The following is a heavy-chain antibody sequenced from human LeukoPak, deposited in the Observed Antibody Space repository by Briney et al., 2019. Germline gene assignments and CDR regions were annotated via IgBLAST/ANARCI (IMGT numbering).Heavy chain of an antibody. D-gene: IGHD2-15*01. CDR1: GITFSSYA. CDR3: AKDPADLVVVAATHAFDI. Sequence: GGSLRLSCAASGITFSSYAMSWVRQAPGEGLEWVSVISSSGDTTYYADSVKGRFTISRDNSKNTLYLQMNSLRAENTAVYYCAKDPADLVVVAATHAFDIWGQGAMVTVSS. J-gene: IGHJ3*02. V-gene: IGHV3-23*01. CDR2: ISSSGDTT.